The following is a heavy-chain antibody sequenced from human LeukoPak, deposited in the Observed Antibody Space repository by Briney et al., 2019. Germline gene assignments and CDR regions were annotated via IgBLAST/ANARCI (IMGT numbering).Heavy chain of an antibody. V-gene: IGHV3-30*02. Sequence: GGSLRLSCAASRFTFSSYGMHWVRQAPGKGLEWVAYIQYDGSNEQYADSVKGRFTISRDNSKNTLYLQMNSLRAEDTAVYYCAKDSSSWFFDYWGQGTLVTVSS. D-gene: IGHD6-13*01. CDR3: AKDSSSWFFDY. J-gene: IGHJ4*02. CDR2: IQYDGSNE. CDR1: RFTFSSYG.